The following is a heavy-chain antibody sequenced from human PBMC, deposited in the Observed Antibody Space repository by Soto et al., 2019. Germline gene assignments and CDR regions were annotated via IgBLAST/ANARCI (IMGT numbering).Heavy chain of an antibody. CDR1: GGYFSGYY. CDR3: ARAPWWCSSGWYHGYYYYGMDV. CDR2: LTHSGST. Sequence: SETLSLTCAVYGGYFSGYYRSCLRQPPGKGLEWNGELTHSGSTNYNPSRKSRVTISVGTSKNQFSLKLSSVNAADTAAYYCARAPWWCSSGWYHGYYYYGMDVWGQGTTVT. D-gene: IGHD6-19*01. J-gene: IGHJ6*02. V-gene: IGHV4-34*01.